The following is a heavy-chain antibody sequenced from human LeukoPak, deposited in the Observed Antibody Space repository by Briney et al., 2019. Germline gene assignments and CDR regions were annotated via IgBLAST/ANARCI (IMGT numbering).Heavy chain of an antibody. CDR1: GGSISSYY. V-gene: IGHV4-59*01. J-gene: IGHJ5*02. Sequence: SETLSLTCTVSGGSISSYYWSWIRQPPGKGLEWIGYIYYSGSTNYNPSLKSRVTISVDTSKNQFSLKLSSVTAAGTAVYYCARASIVGATDWFDPWGQGTLVTVSS. D-gene: IGHD1-26*01. CDR3: ARASIVGATDWFDP. CDR2: IYYSGST.